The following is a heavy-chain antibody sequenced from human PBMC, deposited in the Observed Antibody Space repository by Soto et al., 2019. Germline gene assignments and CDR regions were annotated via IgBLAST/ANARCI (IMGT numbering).Heavy chain of an antibody. CDR1: GYTFTSYG. J-gene: IGHJ5*02. CDR2: INAYNGNT. Sequence: QVQLVQSGAEVKKPGASVKVSCKASGYTFTSYGISWVRQAPGQGLEWMGWINAYNGNTNYAQKLQGRVTITTDTSTSTAYMELRSLSADARAVYYCARVLPPCDPWGQGTLVTVPS. V-gene: IGHV1-18*01. CDR3: ARVLPPCDP.